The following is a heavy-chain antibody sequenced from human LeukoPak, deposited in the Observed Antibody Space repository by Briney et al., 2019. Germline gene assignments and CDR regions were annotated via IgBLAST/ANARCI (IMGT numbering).Heavy chain of an antibody. J-gene: IGHJ3*02. V-gene: IGHV3-7*01. CDR1: GFTFSSYA. Sequence: GGSLRLSCAASGFTFSSYAMSWVRQAPGKGLEWVANIKEDGSEKYYVDSVKGRFTISRDNAKNSLYLQMNSLRAEDTAVYYCARDQQLLVGATGGAFDIWGQGTMVTVSS. CDR2: IKEDGSEK. D-gene: IGHD1-26*01. CDR3: ARDQQLLVGATGGAFDI.